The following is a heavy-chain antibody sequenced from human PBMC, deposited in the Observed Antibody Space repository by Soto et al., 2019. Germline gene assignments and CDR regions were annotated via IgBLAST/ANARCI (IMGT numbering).Heavy chain of an antibody. CDR1: GFTFSCGA. CDR3: AKTRGAGSYTNWCLNV. J-gene: IGHJ2*01. V-gene: IGHV3-23*01. Sequence: ELQLLESGGGLVQPGGSLRLSCAASGFTFSCGAMSWVRQAPGRGLEWVATIHGGADYTHYTHSVKGRSTISGDNSRSTLFMQLSSLRAGDTAIYYCAKTRGAGSYTNWCLNVWGRGTPVTVSS. CDR2: IHGGADYT. D-gene: IGHD1-26*01.